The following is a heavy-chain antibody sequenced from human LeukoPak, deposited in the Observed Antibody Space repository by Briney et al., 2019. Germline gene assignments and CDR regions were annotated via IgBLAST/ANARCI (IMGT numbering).Heavy chain of an antibody. Sequence: SETLSLTCAVSGYSISSGYYWGWIRQPPGKVLEWIGSIYHSGSTYYNPSLKRRVTISVDTSKNQFSLQLSSVTAADTAVYYCARRGYCSGGSCGYMDVWGKGTTVTVAS. J-gene: IGHJ6*03. CDR2: IYHSGST. CDR1: GYSISSGYY. CDR3: ARRGYCSGGSCGYMDV. V-gene: IGHV4-38-2*01. D-gene: IGHD2-15*01.